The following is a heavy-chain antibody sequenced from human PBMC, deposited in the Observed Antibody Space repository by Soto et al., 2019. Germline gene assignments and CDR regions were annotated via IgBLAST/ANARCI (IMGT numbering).Heavy chain of an antibody. CDR3: ARTSAGGKYHYGMDV. D-gene: IGHD6-13*01. CDR2: IYPGDSDT. J-gene: IGHJ6*02. V-gene: IGHV5-51*04. Sequence: GESLKISCKGSGYSFTSYWIGWVRQMPGKGLEWMGIIYPGDSDTRYSPSFQGQVTISADKPISTAYLQWSSLKASDTAMYYCARTSAGGKYHYGMDVWGQGTTVTVSS. CDR1: GYSFTSYW.